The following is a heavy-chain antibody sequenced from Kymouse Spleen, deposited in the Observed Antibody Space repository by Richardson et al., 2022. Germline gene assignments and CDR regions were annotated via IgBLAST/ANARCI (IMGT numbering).Heavy chain of an antibody. D-gene: IGHD6-13*01. CDR2: IYHSGST. V-gene: IGHV4-4*02. CDR1: GGSISSSNW. Sequence: QVQLQESGPGLVKPSGTLSLTCAVSGGSISSSNWWSWVRQPPGKGLEWIGEIYHSGSTNYNPSLKSRVTISVDKSKNQFSLKLSSVTAADTAVYYCARRIAAAGTKYYYYYYGMDVWGQGTTVTVSS. CDR3: ARRIAAAGTKYYYYYYGMDV. J-gene: IGHJ6*02.